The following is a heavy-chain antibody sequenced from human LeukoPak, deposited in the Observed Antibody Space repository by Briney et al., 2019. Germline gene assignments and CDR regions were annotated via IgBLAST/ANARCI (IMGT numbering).Heavy chain of an antibody. CDR1: GFTFDDYA. V-gene: IGHV3-9*01. CDR2: ISWNSGSI. Sequence: PGRSLRLSCAASGFTFDDYAMHWVRQAPGKGLEWVSGISWNSGSIGYADSVKGRFTISRDNAKNSLYLQMNSLRAEDTALYYCAKGPRGRYFDWFHFDYWGQGTLVTVSS. CDR3: AKGPRGRYFDWFHFDY. D-gene: IGHD3-9*01. J-gene: IGHJ4*02.